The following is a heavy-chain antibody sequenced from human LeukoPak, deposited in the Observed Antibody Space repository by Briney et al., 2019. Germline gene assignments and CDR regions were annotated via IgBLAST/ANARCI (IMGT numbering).Heavy chain of an antibody. CDR3: AREESITIFGVASNWFDP. Sequence: SVKVSCKSSGYTFTSYGISWVRQAPGQGLEWMGWISAYNGNTNYAQKLQGRVTMTTDTSTSTAYMELRSLRSDDTAVYYCAREESITIFGVASNWFDPWGQGTLVTVSS. V-gene: IGHV1-18*01. CDR2: ISAYNGNT. CDR1: GYTFTSYG. D-gene: IGHD3-3*01. J-gene: IGHJ5*02.